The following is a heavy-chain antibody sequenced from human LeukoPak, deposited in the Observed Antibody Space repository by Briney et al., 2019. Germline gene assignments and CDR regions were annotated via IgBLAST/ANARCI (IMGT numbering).Heavy chain of an antibody. CDR3: ARPFIETPSLGALDY. J-gene: IGHJ4*02. V-gene: IGHV1-2*02. D-gene: IGHD4-23*01. CDR2: INPKSGAT. Sequence: ASVKVSCKASGYTFTGYYIFWVRQAPGQGLEWMGWINPKSGATNNAQRFQGRVTMTRDTSISTAYMELSRLRSDDTAVYYCARPFIETPSLGALDYWGQGTLVTVSS. CDR1: GYTFTGYY.